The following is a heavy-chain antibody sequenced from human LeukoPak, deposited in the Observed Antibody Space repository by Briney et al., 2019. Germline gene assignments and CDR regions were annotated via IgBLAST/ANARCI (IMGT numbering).Heavy chain of an antibody. Sequence: PSETLSLTCAVYGGSFSGYYWSWIRQPPGKGLEWIGEINHSGSTNYNPSLKSRFTISVDTSKNQFSLKLSSVTAADTAVYYCARGRWGYFNTYFDYWGQGTLVTVSS. CDR1: GGSFSGYY. CDR3: ARGRWGYFNTYFDY. D-gene: IGHD3-16*01. J-gene: IGHJ4*02. CDR2: INHSGST. V-gene: IGHV4-34*01.